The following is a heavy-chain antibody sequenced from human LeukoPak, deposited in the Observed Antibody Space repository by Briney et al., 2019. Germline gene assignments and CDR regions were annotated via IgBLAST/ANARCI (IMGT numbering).Heavy chain of an antibody. V-gene: IGHV1-24*01. CDR3: ASLYCTAPSCFGPYYYYGMDV. D-gene: IGHD2-8*02. CDR1: VYTLTQLS. J-gene: IGHJ6*02. CDR2: FDPEKRER. Sequence: ASVKVSCKVSVYTLTQLSMHWVRQAPGKGLEWMGGFDPEKRERNYAQKFQGRVTMTEDTSTDTAYMEMGGLRFDDTAVYYCASLYCTAPSCFGPYYYYGMDVWGPGTTVTVSS.